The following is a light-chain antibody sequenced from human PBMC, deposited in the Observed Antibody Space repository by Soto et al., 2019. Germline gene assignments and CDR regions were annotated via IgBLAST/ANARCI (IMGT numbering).Light chain of an antibody. V-gene: IGLV1-44*01. CDR2: GHN. CDR1: TSNIGRND. J-gene: IGLJ2*01. CDR3: ASWDDSLNAPV. Sequence: QSVLTQPPSASGTPGQRVSISCSGGTSNIGRNDVNWYQQLPGTAPKLLIYGHNQRPSGVPERFSGSKSGTSASLAISGLQSEDEADYYCASWDDSLNAPVFGGGTKVTVL.